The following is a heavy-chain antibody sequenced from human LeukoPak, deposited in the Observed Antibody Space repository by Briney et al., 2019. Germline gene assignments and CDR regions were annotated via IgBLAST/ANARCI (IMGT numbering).Heavy chain of an antibody. Sequence: SQTLSLTCALSGDSVSSNSVTWNWIRQSPSRGLEWLGRTYYRSTWYNDYAVSVRGRITVNPDTSKNQFSLHLNSVTPEDTAVYYCARRLTQYDCFDPWGQGILVTVPS. J-gene: IGHJ5*02. D-gene: IGHD2-2*01. CDR3: ARRLTQYDCFDP. V-gene: IGHV6-1*01. CDR1: GDSVSSNSVT. CDR2: TYYRSTWYN.